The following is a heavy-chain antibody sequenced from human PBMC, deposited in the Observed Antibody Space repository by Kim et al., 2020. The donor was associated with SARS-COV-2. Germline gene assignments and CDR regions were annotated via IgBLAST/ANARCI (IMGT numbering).Heavy chain of an antibody. J-gene: IGHJ3*01. CDR1: GFIFGNYA. Sequence: GGSLRLSCAASGFIFGNYAMNWVRQAPGKGLEWVSAISASGGSTYYADSVKGRFTISRDNSKNTLYLQMYSLRAEDTAIYYCAKLAMIVVDDAFDVWGQGTMVTVSS. CDR3: AKLAMIVVDDAFDV. V-gene: IGHV3-23*01. CDR2: ISASGGST. D-gene: IGHD3-22*01.